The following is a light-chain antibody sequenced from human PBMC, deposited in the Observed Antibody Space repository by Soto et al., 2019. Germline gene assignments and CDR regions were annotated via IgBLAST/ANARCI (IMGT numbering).Light chain of an antibody. CDR2: GAS. J-gene: IGKJ5*01. Sequence: VELTESPGALSLTPGERATLSCRASQSVSSSYLAWYQQKPGQAPRLLIYGASSRATGIPDRFSGSGSGTDFTLTISRLEPEDFAVYYCQQYGSPTFGQGTRLAVK. CDR1: QSVSSSY. V-gene: IGKV3-20*01. CDR3: QQYGSPT.